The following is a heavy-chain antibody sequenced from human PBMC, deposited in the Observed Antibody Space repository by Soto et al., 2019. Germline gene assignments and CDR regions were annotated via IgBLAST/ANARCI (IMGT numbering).Heavy chain of an antibody. CDR3: VKEREDSSGWYFYYYYGMDV. CDR2: ISSNGGST. CDR1: GFTFSSYA. V-gene: IGHV3-64D*08. Sequence: GGSLRLSCSASGFTFSSYAMHWVRQAPGKGLEYVSAISSNGGSTYYADSVKGRFTISRDNSKNTLYLQMSSLRAEDTAVYYCVKEREDSSGWYFYYYYGMDVWGQGTTVTVSS. D-gene: IGHD6-19*01. J-gene: IGHJ6*02.